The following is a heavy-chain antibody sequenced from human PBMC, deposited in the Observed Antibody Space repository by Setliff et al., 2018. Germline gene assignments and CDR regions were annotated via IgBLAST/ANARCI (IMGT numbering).Heavy chain of an antibody. Sequence: ASVKVSCKTSGFGFTTFGFSWVRQAPGQGLEWLGSISPYSGNTNYPQWLQDRVTMTIDTSATTVYMELQSLRSDDTAVYYCARGPLDFVVVPAAAKSDYWGQGTLVTVSS. D-gene: IGHD2-2*01. CDR3: ARGPLDFVVVPAAAKSDY. CDR2: ISPYSGNT. CDR1: GFGFTTFG. J-gene: IGHJ4*02. V-gene: IGHV1-18*01.